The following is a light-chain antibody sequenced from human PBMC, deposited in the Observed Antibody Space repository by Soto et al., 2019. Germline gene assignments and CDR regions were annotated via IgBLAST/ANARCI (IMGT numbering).Light chain of an antibody. J-gene: IGLJ2*01. CDR1: TSDVGGYNY. V-gene: IGLV2-14*03. Sequence: QSALTQPASVSGSPGQSIAISCSGSTSDVGGYNYVSWYQQYPGKAPKLILYGVSDRPSGVSDRFSGSKSGNTASLIIAGLQADEEAHYYCSSYTGSTTLFGGGTKLTVL. CDR2: GVS. CDR3: SSYTGSTTL.